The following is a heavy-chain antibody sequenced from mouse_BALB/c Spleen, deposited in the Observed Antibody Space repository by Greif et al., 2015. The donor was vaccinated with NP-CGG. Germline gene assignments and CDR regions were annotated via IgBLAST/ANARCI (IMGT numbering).Heavy chain of an antibody. D-gene: IGHD1-1*01. Sequence: EVKLMESGPGLVKPSQSLSLTCSVTGYSITSGYYWNWIRQFPGNKLEWMGYISYDGSNNYNPSLKNRISITRDTSKNQFFLKLNSVTTEDTATYYCARVGAYGAFAYWGQGTLVTVSA. J-gene: IGHJ3*01. CDR3: ARVGAYGAFAY. V-gene: IGHV3-6*02. CDR1: GYSITSGYY. CDR2: ISYDGSN.